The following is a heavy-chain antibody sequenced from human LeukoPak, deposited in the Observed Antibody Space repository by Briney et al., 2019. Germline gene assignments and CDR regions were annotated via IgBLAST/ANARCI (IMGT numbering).Heavy chain of an antibody. V-gene: IGHV4-30-4*01. Sequence: XDYXWXWXXQXXXXGXEWIGYIYYSGSTYYHPSLKSRVTISVDTSKNQFSLKLSSVTAADTAVYYCASYTISTGVDVWGQGTTVTVSS. D-gene: IGHD3-3*01. CDR1: XDYX. J-gene: IGHJ6*02. CDR3: ASYTISTGVDV. CDR2: IYYSGST.